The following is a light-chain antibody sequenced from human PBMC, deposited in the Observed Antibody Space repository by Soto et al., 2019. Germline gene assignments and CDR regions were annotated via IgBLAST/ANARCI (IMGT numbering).Light chain of an antibody. CDR2: XAS. CDR3: QQRSNWRT. J-gene: IGKJ4*01. Sequence: IQMTQCPSTLSASVGDRVTITCRASQSLXSWLDWYQQKPGKAPKLLIYXASIFESGVPSRFSGSGCGTDFTLTISSLEPEDVEVYYCQQRSNWRTFGGGTKVDIK. CDR1: QSLXSW. V-gene: IGKV1-5*01.